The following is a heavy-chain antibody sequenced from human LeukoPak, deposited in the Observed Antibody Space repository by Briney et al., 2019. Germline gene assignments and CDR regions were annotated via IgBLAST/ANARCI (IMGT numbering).Heavy chain of an antibody. CDR2: IYDSRFT. J-gene: IGHJ4*02. V-gene: IGHV4-31*03. D-gene: IGHD5-24*01. CDR3: AGGFDRSKMAY. Sequence: SETLSLTCTVSSGSISSGGHYWSWIRQRPGEGLEWIGCIYDSRFTYYNTSLESRVSISVDSSENQLSLKLTSVTAADTAVYYCAGGFDRSKMAYWGQGTLVTVSS. CDR1: SGSISSGGHY.